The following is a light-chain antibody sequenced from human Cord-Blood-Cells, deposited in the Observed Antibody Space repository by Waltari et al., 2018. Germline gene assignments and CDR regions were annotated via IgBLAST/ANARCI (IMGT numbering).Light chain of an antibody. Sequence: SYVLTQPPSVSVAPGKTARITCGGNNIGSKSVHRYQQKPGQAPVLVIYYDSDRPSGIPERFSGSNSGNTATLTISRVEAGDEADYYCQVWDSSSDHPWVFGGGTKLTVL. CDR3: QVWDSSSDHPWV. V-gene: IGLV3-21*04. J-gene: IGLJ3*02. CDR1: NIGSKS. CDR2: YDS.